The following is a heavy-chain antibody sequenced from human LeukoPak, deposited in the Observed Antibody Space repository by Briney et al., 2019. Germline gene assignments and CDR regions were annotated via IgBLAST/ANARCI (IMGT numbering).Heavy chain of an antibody. J-gene: IGHJ4*02. V-gene: IGHV3-11*01. CDR2: ISSPGTTR. CDR3: ARNRDGYNVDY. D-gene: IGHD5-12*01. Sequence: AGGSLTLSCAASGFTFSDYYMSWIRQAPGRGLEWISYISSPGTTRYYADSVKGRFTISRDNARNSLFLQMNSLSAEDTAIYYCARNRDGYNVDYWGQGTRVRVFS. CDR1: GFTFSDYY.